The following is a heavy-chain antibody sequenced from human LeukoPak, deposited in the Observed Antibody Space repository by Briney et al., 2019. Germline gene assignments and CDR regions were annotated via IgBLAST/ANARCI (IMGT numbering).Heavy chain of an antibody. V-gene: IGHV1-46*01. J-gene: IGHJ6*02. D-gene: IGHD4-17*01. CDR2: INPSGGST. Sequence: ASVKVSCKASGYTFASYYMHWVRQAPGQGLEWMGIINPSGGSTSYAQKFQGRVTMTRDTSTGTVYMELSSLRSEDTAVYYCARDRGVYGDYGNYYYGMDVWGQGTTVTVSS. CDR1: GYTFASYY. CDR3: ARDRGVYGDYGNYYYGMDV.